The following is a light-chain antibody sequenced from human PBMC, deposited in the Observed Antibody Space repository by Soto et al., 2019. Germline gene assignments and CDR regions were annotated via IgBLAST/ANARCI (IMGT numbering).Light chain of an antibody. V-gene: IGKV1-27*01. CDR2: AAS. CDR1: QGINSF. CDR3: QKHDGVPQ. J-gene: IGKJ3*01. Sequence: DIQMTQSPSSLSASIGDRVTITCRASQGINSFLAWYQQKPGKVPKLLIYAASTLQSGVPSRFRGSGSGTDFTLTISSLQPEDAATYYCQKHDGVPQFGPGTKVDF.